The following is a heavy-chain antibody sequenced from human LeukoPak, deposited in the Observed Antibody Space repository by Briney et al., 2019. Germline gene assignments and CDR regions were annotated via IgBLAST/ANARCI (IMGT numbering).Heavy chain of an antibody. J-gene: IGHJ4*02. CDR3: AKDIFPTYYDFWSGWLDY. CDR1: GFTFDDYA. D-gene: IGHD3-3*01. CDR2: ISGDGGST. V-gene: IGHV3-43*02. Sequence: GGSLRLSCAASGFTFDDYAMHWVRQAPGKGLEWVSLISGDGGSTYYADSVEGRFTISRDNSKNSLYLQMNSLRTEDTALYYCAKDIFPTYYDFWSGWLDYWGQGTLVTVSS.